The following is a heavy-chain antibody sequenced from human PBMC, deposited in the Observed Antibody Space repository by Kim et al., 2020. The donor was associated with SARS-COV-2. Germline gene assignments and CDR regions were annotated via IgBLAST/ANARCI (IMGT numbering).Heavy chain of an antibody. CDR3: ARMKDDGFDM. Sequence: GSLRLSCEASGFSFDSYEMNWVRLTPGKGLEWLSYIGTGGTTKKYADSVKGRFFISRDNAENSLHLLMNSLRAEDTALYFCARMKDDGFDMWGQGTKV. CDR2: IGTGGTTK. V-gene: IGHV3-48*03. J-gene: IGHJ3*02. CDR1: GFSFDSYE.